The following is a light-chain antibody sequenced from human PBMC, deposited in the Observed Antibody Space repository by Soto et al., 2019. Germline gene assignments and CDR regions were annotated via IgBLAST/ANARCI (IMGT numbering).Light chain of an antibody. CDR1: QTIASH. CDR2: AAS. J-gene: IGKJ3*01. V-gene: IGKV1-39*01. CDR3: QQCHTFPHA. Sequence: DIEMTQSPSSLSASVGDRVTITCRASQTIASHLNWYQQKPGEAPKLLIYAASSLQSGVPSRFSGTSSGTTFTLTISCLQPEDFATYSGQQCHTFPHACGPGTRVEIK.